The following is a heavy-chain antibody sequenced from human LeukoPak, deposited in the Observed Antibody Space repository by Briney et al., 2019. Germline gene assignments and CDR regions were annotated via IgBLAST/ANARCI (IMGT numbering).Heavy chain of an antibody. CDR1: GFTFSSYG. J-gene: IGHJ6*03. Sequence: PGGSLRLSCAASGFTFSSYGMHWVRQAPGKGLEWVAFIRYDGSNKYYADSVKGRFTISRDNSKNTLYLQMNSLRAEDTAVYYCAKEIGYSSSWYGPEYYYYMDVWGKGTTVTISS. CDR2: IRYDGSNK. D-gene: IGHD6-13*01. CDR3: AKEIGYSSSWYGPEYYYYMDV. V-gene: IGHV3-30*02.